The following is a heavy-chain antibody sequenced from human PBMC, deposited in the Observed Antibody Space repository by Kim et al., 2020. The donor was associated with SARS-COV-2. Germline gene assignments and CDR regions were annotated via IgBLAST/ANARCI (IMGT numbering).Heavy chain of an antibody. Sequence: SETLSLTCTVSGGSISSGGYYWSWIRQHPGKGLEWIGYIYYSGSTYYNPSLKSRVTISVDTSKNQFSLKLSSVTAADTAVYYCAREGLAQAVDAFDIWGQGTMVTVSS. CDR2: IYYSGST. D-gene: IGHD2-15*01. CDR1: GGSISSGGYY. V-gene: IGHV4-31*03. CDR3: AREGLAQAVDAFDI. J-gene: IGHJ3*02.